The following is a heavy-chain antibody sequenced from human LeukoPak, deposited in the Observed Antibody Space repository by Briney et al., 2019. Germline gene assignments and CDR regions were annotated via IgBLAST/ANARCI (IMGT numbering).Heavy chain of an antibody. CDR3: AKGTSGNYWRNPFDI. V-gene: IGHV3-23*01. CDR2: ITASGGST. D-gene: IGHD1-26*01. J-gene: IGHJ3*02. Sequence: GGSLRLSCAASGFILSTYAMNWVRQAPGKGLEWVSGITASGGSTYYADSVKGRFTISRDNSKNTLYLQMNSLRLEDTAVYYCAKGTSGNYWRNPFDIWGQGTIVTVSS. CDR1: GFILSTYA.